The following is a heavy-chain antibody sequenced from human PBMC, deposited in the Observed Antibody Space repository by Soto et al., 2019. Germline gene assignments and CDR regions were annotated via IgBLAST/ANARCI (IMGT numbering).Heavy chain of an antibody. D-gene: IGHD6-13*01. CDR2: INHSGST. J-gene: IGHJ4*02. Sequence: PSETLSLTCAVYGGSFSGYYWSWIRQPPGKGLEWIGEINHSGSTNYNPSLKSRVTISVDTSKNQFSLKLSSVTAADTAVYYCARAYFHADNSDGAAAGIPTQDYFDYWGQGTLVTVSS. V-gene: IGHV4-34*01. CDR3: ARAYFHADNSDGAAAGIPTQDYFDY. CDR1: GGSFSGYY.